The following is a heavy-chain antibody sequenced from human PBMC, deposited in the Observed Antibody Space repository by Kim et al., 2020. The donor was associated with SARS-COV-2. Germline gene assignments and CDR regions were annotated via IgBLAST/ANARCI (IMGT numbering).Heavy chain of an antibody. CDR1: GGSISSSSYY. Sequence: SETLSLTCTVSGGSISSSSYYWGWIRQPPGKGLEWIGSIYYSGSTYYNPSLKSRVTISVDTSKNQFSLKLSPVTAADTAVYYCARVVYGSGSYHPYYFDYWGQGTLVTVSS. D-gene: IGHD3-10*01. V-gene: IGHV4-39*07. CDR2: IYYSGST. J-gene: IGHJ4*02. CDR3: ARVVYGSGSYHPYYFDY.